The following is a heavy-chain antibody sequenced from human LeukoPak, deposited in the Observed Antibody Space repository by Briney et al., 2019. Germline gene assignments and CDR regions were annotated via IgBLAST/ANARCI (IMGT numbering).Heavy chain of an antibody. V-gene: IGHV3-21*01. Sequence: GGSLRLSCAASGFTFSSYSMNWVRQAPGEGLEWFSYISSSSSYIYYADSVKGRFTIFRDNAKNSLYLQMNSLRAEDTAVYYCARDPLKRAFDIWGQGTVVTVSS. CDR3: ARDPLKRAFDI. CDR1: GFTFSSYS. CDR2: ISSSSSYI. J-gene: IGHJ3*02.